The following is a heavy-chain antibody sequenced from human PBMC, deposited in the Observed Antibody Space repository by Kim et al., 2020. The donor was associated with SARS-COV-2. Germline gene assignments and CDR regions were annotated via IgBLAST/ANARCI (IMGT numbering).Heavy chain of an antibody. CDR3: ARAPFPWYFDL. J-gene: IGHJ2*01. V-gene: IGHV4-59*01. Sequence: YNPPLQSRVIISMDTSKNQFPLKRSSVTAADTAVYYCARAPFPWYFDLWGRGTLVTVSS.